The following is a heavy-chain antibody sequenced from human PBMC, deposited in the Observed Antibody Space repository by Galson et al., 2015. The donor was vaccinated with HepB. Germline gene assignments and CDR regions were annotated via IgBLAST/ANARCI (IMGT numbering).Heavy chain of an antibody. D-gene: IGHD1-26*01. CDR3: ARRDLVGATGSWGTFDI. V-gene: IGHV3-23*01. CDR2: ISTTGATT. J-gene: IGHJ3*02. CDR1: GFTLTTYP. Sequence: SLRLSCAASGFTLTTYPMNWVRQAPGKGLEWVSTISTTGATTYYADSVQGRFTISRDQSKNTLYLQMNSLRAEDTAVYYCARRDLVGATGSWGTFDIWGQGTMVTVSS.